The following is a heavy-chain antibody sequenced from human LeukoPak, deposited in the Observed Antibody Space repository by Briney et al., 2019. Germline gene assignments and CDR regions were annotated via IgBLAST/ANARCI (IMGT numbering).Heavy chain of an antibody. V-gene: IGHV4-38-2*02. CDR3: ARGFGGDYMGAFDI. J-gene: IGHJ3*02. CDR2: IFHSGST. CDR1: GFSLTIGYF. D-gene: IGHD4-17*01. Sequence: SETLSLTCNVSGFSLTIGYFWGWIRQPPGKGLEWIGSIFHSGSTYFNPSLKSRVTISVDTSKNQFSLKLSSVTAADTAVYYCARGFGGDYMGAFDIWGQGTMVTVSS.